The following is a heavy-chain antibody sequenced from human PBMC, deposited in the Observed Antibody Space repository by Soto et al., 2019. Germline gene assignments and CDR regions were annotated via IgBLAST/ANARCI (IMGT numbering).Heavy chain of an antibody. CDR3: SRGWGLEHEGDYYGMDV. CDR1: GFTFSSYA. CDR2: ISYDGSNK. D-gene: IGHD1-1*01. J-gene: IGHJ6*02. Sequence: QVQLVESGGGVVQPGRSLRLSCAASGFTFSSYAMHWVRQAPGKGLEWVAVISYDGSNKYYADSVKGRFTISRDNSKTTLYLQMNSLRAEDTAVYYCSRGWGLEHEGDYYGMDVWGQGTTVTVSS. V-gene: IGHV3-30-3*01.